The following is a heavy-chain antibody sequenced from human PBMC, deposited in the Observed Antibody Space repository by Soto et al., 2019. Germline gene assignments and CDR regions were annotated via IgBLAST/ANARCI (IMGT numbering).Heavy chain of an antibody. V-gene: IGHV3-23*01. D-gene: IGHD6-6*01. CDR2: IDDGGVST. CDR1: GFTFSTYA. Sequence: EVQLLESGGGLVQPGGSLRLSCAASGFTFSTYALSWARQAPGKGLAWVAGIDDGGVSTYYADSVKGRLTISRDNSKNTLYLQMGSLRAEDTAVYYCVKGQSSSWSQTGGMDVWGQGTTVTVSS. J-gene: IGHJ6*02. CDR3: VKGQSSSWSQTGGMDV.